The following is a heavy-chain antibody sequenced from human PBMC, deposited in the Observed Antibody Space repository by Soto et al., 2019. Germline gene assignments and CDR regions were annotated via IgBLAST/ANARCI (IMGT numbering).Heavy chain of an antibody. CDR1: GDSVTSNNYY. J-gene: IGHJ4*02. CDR3: ARDTRGFSRAFDY. D-gene: IGHD5-18*01. CDR2: IYSSGST. Sequence: SETLSLTCSVSGDSVTSNNYYWTWIRLPPGKGLEWIAYIYSSGSTNYNPSLKSRVTISLDRSRNQFSLRLTSVTAADTAVYYCARDTRGFSRAFDYWGQGTLVTVSS. V-gene: IGHV4-61*01.